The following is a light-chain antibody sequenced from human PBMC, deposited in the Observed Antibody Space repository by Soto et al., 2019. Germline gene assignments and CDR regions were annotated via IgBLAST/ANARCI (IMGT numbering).Light chain of an antibody. CDR2: GAS. V-gene: IGKV3-20*01. CDR3: QQYGSSPWT. J-gene: IGKJ1*01. Sequence: EIVLTQSPGTLSLSPGERATLSCRASQSVSSSYLAWYQQKPGQAPRLLIYGASNRATGIPDRFSGSGSGTDFTLTISRLEPEDFAVYYCQQYGSSPWTFVQGTKVESK. CDR1: QSVSSSY.